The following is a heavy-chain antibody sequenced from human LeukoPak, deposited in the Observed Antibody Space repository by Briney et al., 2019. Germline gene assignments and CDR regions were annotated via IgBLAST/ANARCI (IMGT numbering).Heavy chain of an antibody. CDR2: IYYSGST. Sequence: SETLSLTCTVYGGSISSYYWSWIRQPPGKGLEWIGYIYYSGSTNYNPSLKSRVTISVDTSKNQFSLKLSSVTAADTAVYYCARDLAAGYYDSSGYYYYYYYYMDVWGKGTTVTVSS. D-gene: IGHD3-22*01. CDR3: ARDLAAGYYDSSGYYYYYYYYMDV. V-gene: IGHV4-59*01. CDR1: GGSISSYY. J-gene: IGHJ6*03.